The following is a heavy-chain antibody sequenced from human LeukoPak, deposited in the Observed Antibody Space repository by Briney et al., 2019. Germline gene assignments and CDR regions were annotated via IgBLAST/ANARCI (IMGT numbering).Heavy chain of an antibody. CDR1: GFTVSNNY. D-gene: IGHD3-10*01. V-gene: IGHV3-66*01. J-gene: IGHJ4*02. CDR3: ARDQGSRGYFDY. CDR2: LYSDGAT. Sequence: PGGSLRLSCAAFGFTVSNNYMNWVRQTPGKGLEWVSVLYSDGATYYADSVKGRFTISTDNSKNTLYLQMSSLRLEDTAVYYCARDQGSRGYFDYWGQGTLVTVSS.